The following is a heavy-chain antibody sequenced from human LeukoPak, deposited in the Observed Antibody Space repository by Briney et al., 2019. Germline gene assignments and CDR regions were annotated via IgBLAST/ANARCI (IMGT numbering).Heavy chain of an antibody. CDR3: ARGAWSGYSTDAFDI. V-gene: IGHV3-30*04. J-gene: IGHJ3*02. D-gene: IGHD3-3*01. CDR1: GFTFSSYA. Sequence: GGSLGLSCAASGFTFSSYAMHWVRQAPGKGLEWVAVISYDGSNKYYADSLNGRFTISRDNSKNTLYLQMNSLRVEDTAVYSCARGAWSGYSTDAFDIWGQGTMVTVSS. CDR2: ISYDGSNK.